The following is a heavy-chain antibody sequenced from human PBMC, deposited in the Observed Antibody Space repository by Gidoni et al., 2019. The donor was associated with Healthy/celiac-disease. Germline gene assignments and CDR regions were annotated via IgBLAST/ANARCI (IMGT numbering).Heavy chain of an antibody. V-gene: IGHV3-11*06. J-gene: IGHJ4*02. CDR1: GFTFSDYY. D-gene: IGHD2-2*01. CDR2: ISSSSSYT. CDR3: ARSGYCSSTSCYDY. Sequence: QVQLVESGGGLVKPGGSLRLSCAASGFTFSDYYMSWIRQAPGKGLEWVSYISSSSSYTNYADSVKGRFTISRDNAKNSLYLQMNSLRAEDTAVYYCARSGYCSSTSCYDYWGQGTLVTVSS.